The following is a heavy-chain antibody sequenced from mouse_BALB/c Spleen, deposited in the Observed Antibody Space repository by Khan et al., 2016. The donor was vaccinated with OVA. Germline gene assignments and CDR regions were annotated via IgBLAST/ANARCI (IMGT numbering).Heavy chain of an antibody. Sequence: QVQLQQSGAELAKPGASVKMSCKASGYTFTNYWMHWVKQRPGQGLEWIGYINPSTDYTEYNQKFKDKATLTADKSSSSAYIQLTSLTSADSALYYCVNHGSSSAWFTYWGKGTLVTVSA. CDR2: INPSTDYT. D-gene: IGHD1-1*01. CDR1: GYTFTNYW. CDR3: VNHGSSSAWFTY. J-gene: IGHJ3*01. V-gene: IGHV1-7*01.